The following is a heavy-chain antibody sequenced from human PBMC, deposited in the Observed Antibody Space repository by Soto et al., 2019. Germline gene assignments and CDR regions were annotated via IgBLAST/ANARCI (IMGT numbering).Heavy chain of an antibody. D-gene: IGHD6-19*01. CDR2: INWSGSST. Sequence: AGGSLRLSCAASGFTFEDHGMTWVRQVPGKGLEWVAEINWSGSSTSYADSVKGRFTISRDNAKNSLYLQMKSLRAEDTALYFCARDGGVAVAVDASDIWGQGTMVTVSS. V-gene: IGHV3-20*04. CDR3: ARDGGVAVAVDASDI. J-gene: IGHJ3*02. CDR1: GFTFEDHG.